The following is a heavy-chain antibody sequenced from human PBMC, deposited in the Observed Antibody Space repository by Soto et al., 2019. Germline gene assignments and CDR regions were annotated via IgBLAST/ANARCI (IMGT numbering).Heavy chain of an antibody. J-gene: IGHJ6*02. V-gene: IGHV1-2*02. CDR3: ARAEGGRWELLGYYYYYGMDV. CDR2: INPNSGGT. D-gene: IGHD1-26*01. CDR1: GYTFTGYY. Sequence: ASVKVSCKASGYTFTGYYMHWVRQAPGQGLEWMGWINPNSGGTNYAQKFQGRVTMTRDTSISTAYMELSRLRSDDTAVYYCARAEGGRWELLGYYYYYGMDVWGQGTTVTVSS.